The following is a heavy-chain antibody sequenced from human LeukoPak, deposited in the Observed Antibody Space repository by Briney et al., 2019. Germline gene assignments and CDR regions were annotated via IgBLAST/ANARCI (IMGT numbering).Heavy chain of an antibody. J-gene: IGHJ4*02. CDR2: IYYSGST. CDR1: GGSISSGDYY. V-gene: IGHV4-30-4*01. D-gene: IGHD7-27*01. Sequence: SETLSLTCTVSGGSISSGDYYWSWIRQPPGKGLEWIGYIYYSGSTYYNPSLKSRVTISVDTSKNQFSPKLSSVTAADTAVYYCARDRSGDLGYYFDYWGQGTLVTVSS. CDR3: ARDRSGDLGYYFDY.